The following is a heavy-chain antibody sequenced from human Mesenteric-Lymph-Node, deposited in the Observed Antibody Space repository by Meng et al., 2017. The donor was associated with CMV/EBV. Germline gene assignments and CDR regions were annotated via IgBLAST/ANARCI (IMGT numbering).Heavy chain of an antibody. Sequence: SETLSLTCTVSGGSISSYYWSWIRQPPGKGLEWIGYIYYSGSTNYNPSLKSRVTISVDTSKNQFSLKLSSVTAADTAVYYCATNNSSSWPFDYWGQGTLVTVS. CDR2: IYYSGST. V-gene: IGHV4-59*01. CDR1: GGSISSYY. J-gene: IGHJ4*02. CDR3: ATNNSSSWPFDY. D-gene: IGHD6-13*01.